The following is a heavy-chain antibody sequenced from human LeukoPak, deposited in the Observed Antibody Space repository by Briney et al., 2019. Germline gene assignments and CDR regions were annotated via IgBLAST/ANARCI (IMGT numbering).Heavy chain of an antibody. V-gene: IGHV3-21*01. CDR2: SGTRSGTK. CDR3: GVQFTYGGFSGPDF. Sequence: GGSLRLSCAASGFTVSSLAMHWLRQAPGKGLEWVSSSGTRSGTKYYADPVKGRFTISRDSAMNSVSLQINSLRAEDTAVYYCGVQFTYGGFSGPDFWGQGILVTVSS. D-gene: IGHD3-16*01. CDR1: GFTVSSLA. J-gene: IGHJ4*02.